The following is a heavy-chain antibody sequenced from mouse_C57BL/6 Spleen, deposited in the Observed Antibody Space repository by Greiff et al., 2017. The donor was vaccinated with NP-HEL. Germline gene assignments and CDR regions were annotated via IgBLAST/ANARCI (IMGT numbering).Heavy chain of an antibody. V-gene: IGHV5-4*01. CDR1: GFTFSSYA. Sequence: EVKVVESGGGLVKPGGSLKLPCAASGFTFSSYAMSWVRQTPEKRLEWVATISDGGSYTYYPDNVKGRFTISRDNAKNNLYLQMSHLKSEDTAMYYCARDRGYDYDLGIFAYWGQGTLVTVSA. CDR3: ARDRGYDYDLGIFAY. D-gene: IGHD2-4*01. CDR2: ISDGGSYT. J-gene: IGHJ3*01.